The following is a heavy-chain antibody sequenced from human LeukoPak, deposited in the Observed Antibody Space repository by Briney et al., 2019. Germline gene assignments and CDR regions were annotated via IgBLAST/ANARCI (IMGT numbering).Heavy chain of an antibody. Sequence: GGSLRLSCVASGFTVSSNYMSWVRQAPGKGLEWVSLFYSAKTYYADSVKGRFTISRDNSKNTLYLQMNSLRAEDTAVYYCARGVVGTIPLDYWGQGTLVTVSS. V-gene: IGHV3-53*01. CDR1: GFTVSSNY. CDR2: FYSAKT. D-gene: IGHD1-26*01. CDR3: ARGVVGTIPLDY. J-gene: IGHJ4*02.